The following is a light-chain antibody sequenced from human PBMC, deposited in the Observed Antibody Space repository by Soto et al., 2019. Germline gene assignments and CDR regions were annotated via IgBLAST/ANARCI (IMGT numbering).Light chain of an antibody. J-gene: IGKJ1*01. Sequence: DIVMTQSPDSLAVSLGERATINCKSSQSVLYSSNNKNYLAWYQQRPGQPPNLLIYWASTRESGVPDRFSGSGSRTDFPLTISSLQAEDVAIYYCQQYFSFPWTFGQGTKVEIK. CDR1: QSVLYSSNNKNY. CDR3: QQYFSFPWT. CDR2: WAS. V-gene: IGKV4-1*01.